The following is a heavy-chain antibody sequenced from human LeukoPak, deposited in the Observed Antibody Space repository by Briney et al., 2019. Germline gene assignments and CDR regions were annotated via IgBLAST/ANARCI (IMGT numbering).Heavy chain of an antibody. CDR1: GGSVSSGIHK. CDR3: ATEAECSGGSCYSYGWFDP. D-gene: IGHD2-15*01. V-gene: IGHV4-61*01. J-gene: IGHJ5*02. CDR2: ISYSGSA. Sequence: SETLSLTCTVSGGSVSSGIHKWSWIRQTPGKGLEWIVDISYSGSATYNPSLRSRVTISVDTSTNQFFLTLGSVTAADTAVYYCATEAECSGGSCYSYGWFDPWGQGTQVIVSS.